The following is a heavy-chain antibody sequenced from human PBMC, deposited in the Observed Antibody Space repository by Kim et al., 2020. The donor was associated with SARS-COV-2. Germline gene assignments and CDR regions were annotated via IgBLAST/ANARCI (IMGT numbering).Heavy chain of an antibody. V-gene: IGHV4-31*03. D-gene: IGHD3-16*01. CDR3: ARRGEGDNFDY. CDR1: GGSISSGGYY. CDR2: IYYSGST. J-gene: IGHJ4*02. Sequence: SETLSLTCTVSGGSISSGGYYWSWIRQHPGKGLEWIGYIYYSGSTYYNPSLKSRVTISVDTSKNQFSLKLSSVTAADTAVYYCARRGEGDNFDYWGQGTLVTVSS.